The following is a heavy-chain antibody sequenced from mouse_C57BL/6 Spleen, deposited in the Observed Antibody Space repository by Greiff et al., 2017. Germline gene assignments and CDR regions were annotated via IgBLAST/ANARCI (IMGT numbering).Heavy chain of an antibody. V-gene: IGHV1-26*01. D-gene: IGHD2-9*01. CDR1: GYTFTDYY. Sequence: EVQLQQSGPELVKPGASVKISCKASGYTFTDYYMNWVKQSHGKSLEWIGDINPNNGGTSYNQKFKGKATLTVDKSSSTAYMELRSLTSEDSAVYDCARAAYYVYDGGFAYWGQGTLVTVSA. J-gene: IGHJ3*01. CDR3: ARAAYYVYDGGFAY. CDR2: INPNNGGT.